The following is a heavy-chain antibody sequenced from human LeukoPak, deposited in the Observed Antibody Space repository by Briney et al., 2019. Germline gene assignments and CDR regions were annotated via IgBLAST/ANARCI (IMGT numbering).Heavy chain of an antibody. V-gene: IGHV1-2*02. CDR1: GYTFTGYY. J-gene: IGHJ4*02. D-gene: IGHD5-18*01. Sequence: ASVKVSCKASGYTFTGYYMHWVRQAPGQGLEWMGWINPNSGGTNYAQKFQGRVTMTRDTSISTAYTELSRLRSDDTALYYCARNLPGLHTAVDYWGQGTLVTVSS. CDR3: ARNLPGLHTAVDY. CDR2: INPNSGGT.